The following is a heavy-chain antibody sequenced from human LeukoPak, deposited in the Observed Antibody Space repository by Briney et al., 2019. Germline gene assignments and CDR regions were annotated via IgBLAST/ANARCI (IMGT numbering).Heavy chain of an antibody. Sequence: GGSLRLSCAASGFTFSSFAMSWVRQAPGKGLEWVAKIKQDGSEKYYVDSVKGRFTISRDNAKNSLSLQMNSLRAEDAAVYYCARDQGYCTSASCRGDAFDVWGQGSMISVSS. CDR3: ARDQGYCTSASCRGDAFDV. J-gene: IGHJ3*01. D-gene: IGHD2-2*01. V-gene: IGHV3-7*01. CDR1: GFTFSSFA. CDR2: IKQDGSEK.